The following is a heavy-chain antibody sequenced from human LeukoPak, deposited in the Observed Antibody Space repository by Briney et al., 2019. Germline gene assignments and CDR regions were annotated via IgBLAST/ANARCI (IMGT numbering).Heavy chain of an antibody. V-gene: IGHV3-7*01. CDR1: GFTFSSYW. CDR2: IKQDGSEK. Sequence: GGSLRLSCAASGFTFSSYWMSWVRQAPGKGLEWVANIKQDGSEKYYVESVKGRFTISRDNAKNSLYLQMNSLRAEDTAVYYCARDRRVLRFLEWFKYFDYWGQGTLVTVSS. D-gene: IGHD3-3*01. CDR3: ARDRRVLRFLEWFKYFDY. J-gene: IGHJ4*02.